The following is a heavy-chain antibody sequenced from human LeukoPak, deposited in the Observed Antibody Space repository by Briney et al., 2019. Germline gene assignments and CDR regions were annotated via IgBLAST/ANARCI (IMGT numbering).Heavy chain of an antibody. CDR3: ARDGVDSSGWCDY. CDR1: GFTFSSYS. D-gene: IGHD6-13*01. CDR2: ISSSSSYI. J-gene: IGHJ4*02. V-gene: IGHV3-21*01. Sequence: GGSLRLSCAASGFTFSSYSMNWVRQAPGKGLEWVSSISSSSSYIYYADSVKGRFTISRDNAKNSLYLQMNSLRAEDTAVYYCARDGVDSSGWCDYWGQGTLVTVSS.